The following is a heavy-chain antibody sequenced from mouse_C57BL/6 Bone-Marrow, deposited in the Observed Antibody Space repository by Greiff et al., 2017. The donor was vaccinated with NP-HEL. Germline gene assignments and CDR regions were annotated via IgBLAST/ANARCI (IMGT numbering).Heavy chain of an antibody. J-gene: IGHJ4*01. CDR1: GFTFSDFY. CDR2: SRNKANDYTT. CDR3: ARDAGGNYHYAMDY. D-gene: IGHD2-1*01. V-gene: IGHV7-1*01. Sequence: EVKLMESGGGLVQSGRSLRLSCATSGFTFSDFYMEWVRQAPGKGLEWIAASRNKANDYTTEYSASVKGRFIVSRDTSQSILYLQMNALRAEDTAIYYCARDAGGNYHYAMDYWGQGTSVTVSS.